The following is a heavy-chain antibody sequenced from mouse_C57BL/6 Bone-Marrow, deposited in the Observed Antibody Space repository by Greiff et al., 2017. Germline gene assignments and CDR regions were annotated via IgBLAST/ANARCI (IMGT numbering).Heavy chain of an antibody. V-gene: IGHV1-76*01. CDR2: IYPGSGNT. J-gene: IGHJ2*01. CDR3: AREGGFDY. Sequence: QVQLQQFGAELVRPGASVKLSCKASGYTFTDYYINWVKQRPGQGLEWIARIYPGSGNTYYNEKFKGKATLTAEKSSSTAYMQLSSLTSEDSAVYFCAREGGFDYWGQGTTLTVSS. CDR1: GYTFTDYY.